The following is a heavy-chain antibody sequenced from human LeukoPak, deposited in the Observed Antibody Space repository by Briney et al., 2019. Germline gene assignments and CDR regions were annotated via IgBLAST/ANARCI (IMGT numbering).Heavy chain of an antibody. CDR2: IYYSGST. V-gene: IGHV4-59*11. CDR3: AAAAGMAHDY. Sequence: PSETLSLTCTVSGGSISSHYWSWIRQPPGKGLEWIGYIYYSGSTNYNPSLKSRVTISVDTSKNQFSLKLSSVTAADTAVYYCAAAAGMAHDYWGQGTLVTVSS. D-gene: IGHD6-13*01. J-gene: IGHJ4*02. CDR1: GGSISSHY.